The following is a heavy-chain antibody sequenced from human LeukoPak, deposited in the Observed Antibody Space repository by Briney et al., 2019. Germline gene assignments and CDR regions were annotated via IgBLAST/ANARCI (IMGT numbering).Heavy chain of an antibody. Sequence: GGSLRLSCAASGFTFSSYSMNWVRQAPGKGLEWVSAINNSGGRTYYADSVKGRFTISRDNSKNTLYLQMNSLRAEDTAVYYCARIRFGESYAPKSYYYYYMDVWGKGTTVTISS. CDR3: ARIRFGESYAPKSYYYYYMDV. CDR2: INNSGGRT. D-gene: IGHD3-10*01. J-gene: IGHJ6*03. V-gene: IGHV3-23*01. CDR1: GFTFSSYS.